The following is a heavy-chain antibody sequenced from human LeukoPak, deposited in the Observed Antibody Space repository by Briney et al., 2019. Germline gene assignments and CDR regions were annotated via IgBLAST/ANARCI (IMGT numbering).Heavy chain of an antibody. Sequence: SETLSLTCAVYGGSFSGYYWSWIRQPPGKGLEWIGEINHSGSTNHNPSLKSRVTISVDTSKNQFSLKLSSVTAADTAVYYCAKDSRRWKTYYYDSSGLYYFDYWGQGTLVTVSS. D-gene: IGHD3-22*01. CDR1: GGSFSGYY. CDR2: INHSGST. CDR3: AKDSRRWKTYYYDSSGLYYFDY. V-gene: IGHV4-34*01. J-gene: IGHJ4*02.